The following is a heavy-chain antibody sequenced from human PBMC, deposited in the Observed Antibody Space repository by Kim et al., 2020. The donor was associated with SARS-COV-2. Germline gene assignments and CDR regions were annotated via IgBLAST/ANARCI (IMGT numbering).Heavy chain of an antibody. V-gene: IGHV4-39*01. Sequence: SETLSLTCTVSGGSINSGTSYWGWIRQPPGKGLEWIGTIYFSGTTYYITSLKSRVTVSVDTSKSQFSLKLNSVTAADTAVYYCARSRSTSGHPNWFDPWGQGTLVTVSS. D-gene: IGHD6-19*01. CDR3: ARSRSTSGHPNWFDP. CDR1: GGSINSGTSY. J-gene: IGHJ5*02. CDR2: IYFSGTT.